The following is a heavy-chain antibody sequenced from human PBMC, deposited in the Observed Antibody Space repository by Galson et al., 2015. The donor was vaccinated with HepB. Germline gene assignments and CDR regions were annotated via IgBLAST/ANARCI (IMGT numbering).Heavy chain of an antibody. V-gene: IGHV3-21*01. Sequence: SLRLSCAASGFTFSSYSMNWVRQAPGKGLEWVSSISSSSSYIYYADSVKGRFTISRDNAKNSLYLQVNSLRAEDTAVYYCARVMSSPHWFDPWGQGTLVTVSS. J-gene: IGHJ5*02. CDR3: ARVMSSPHWFDP. D-gene: IGHD3-16*01. CDR1: GFTFSSYS. CDR2: ISSSSSYI.